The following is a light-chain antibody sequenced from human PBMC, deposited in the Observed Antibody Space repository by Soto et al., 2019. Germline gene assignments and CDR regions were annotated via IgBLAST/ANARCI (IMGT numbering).Light chain of an antibody. CDR2: WAS. J-gene: IGKJ2*01. V-gene: IGKV4-1*01. CDR3: QEYYCTAPT. CDR1: PSALYSSNNKNY. Sequence: DIVMTQSPDSLAVSLGERATINCKSRPSALYSSNNKNYLAWYQQRPGQPPTLLIYWASTRESGVPDRFSGSGSGRDFSLTIASLQAEDVAVDYWQEYYCTAPTFSQGTKLEI.